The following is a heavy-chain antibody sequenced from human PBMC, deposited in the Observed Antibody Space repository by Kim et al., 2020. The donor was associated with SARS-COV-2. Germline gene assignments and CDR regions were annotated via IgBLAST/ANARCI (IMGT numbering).Heavy chain of an antibody. V-gene: IGHV3-23*01. Sequence: GGSLRLSCAASGLTFSNYAVSWVRQTPGKGLEWVSTISGSGGSTYYADSVKGRFTISRDNSKNTLYLQQSSLRAEDTDVYFGAQDPFYDFWSGYYFEY. CDR2: ISGSGGST. D-gene: IGHD3-3*01. CDR1: GLTFSNYA. CDR3: AQDPFYDFWSGYYFEY. J-gene: IGHJ1*01.